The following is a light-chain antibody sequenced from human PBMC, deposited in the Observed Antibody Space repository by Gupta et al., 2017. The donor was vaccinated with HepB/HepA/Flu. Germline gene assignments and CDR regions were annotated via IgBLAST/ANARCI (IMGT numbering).Light chain of an antibody. CDR3: QQYYSGPQT. V-gene: IGKV4-1*01. Sequence: DMVMAQSPDTLAVSLGERAHINCKSSRSVLYSSDNKTYLAWYQQKPGQPPKLLIYWASTRESGVPDRFSGGGSGTEFTLTISSLQAEDVAIYYCQQYYSGPQTFGQGTKLEIK. CDR1: RSVLYSSDNKTY. J-gene: IGKJ2*01. CDR2: WAS.